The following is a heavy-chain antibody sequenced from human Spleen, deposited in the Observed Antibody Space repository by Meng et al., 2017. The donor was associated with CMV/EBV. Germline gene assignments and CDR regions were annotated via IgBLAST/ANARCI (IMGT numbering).Heavy chain of an antibody. CDR3: AKDVRHCRSTSCYPLFFFDS. Sequence: GESLKISCAASGFSFNYYSMHWVRQAPGKGLEWVSFRQYDGGHKYDADSVKGRFTISRDNSKNMVYLQMNRLRTEDTAVYYCAKDVRHCRSTSCYPLFFFDSWGQGTLVTVSS. V-gene: IGHV3-30*02. CDR2: RQYDGGHK. J-gene: IGHJ4*02. D-gene: IGHD2-2*01. CDR1: GFSFNYYS.